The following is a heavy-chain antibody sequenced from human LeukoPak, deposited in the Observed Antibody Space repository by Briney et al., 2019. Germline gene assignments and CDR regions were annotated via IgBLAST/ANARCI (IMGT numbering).Heavy chain of an antibody. CDR1: GYTFTGYY. CDR2: INPNSGGT. D-gene: IGHD6-19*01. J-gene: IGHJ4*02. Sequence: ASVKVSCKASGYTFTGYYMHWVRQAPGQGLEWMGWINPNSGGTNYAQKFQGRVPMTRDTSISTAYMELSRLRSDDTAVYYCARAKGVAVAGTWWLSNYFDYWGQGTLVTVSS. CDR3: ARAKGVAVAGTWWLSNYFDY. V-gene: IGHV1-2*02.